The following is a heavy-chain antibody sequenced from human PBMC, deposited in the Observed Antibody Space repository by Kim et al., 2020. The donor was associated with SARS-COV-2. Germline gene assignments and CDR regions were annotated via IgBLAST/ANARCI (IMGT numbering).Heavy chain of an antibody. CDR2: ISDSGTPL. J-gene: IGHJ4*02. CDR3: TRAPDPGTKVDQ. D-gene: IGHD1-1*01. Sequence: GGSLRLSCAASGFTFSHCYMSWIRRAPGKGLEWVAYISDSGTPLYYADSVKGRFIVSRDNAKNLLYLQMDNLRAGDTAVYYCTRAPDPGTKVDQWGQGT. V-gene: IGHV3-11*04. CDR1: GFTFSHCY.